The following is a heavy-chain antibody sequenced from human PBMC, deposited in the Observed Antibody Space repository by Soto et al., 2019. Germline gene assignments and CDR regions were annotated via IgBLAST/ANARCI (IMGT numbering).Heavy chain of an antibody. J-gene: IGHJ3*01. Sequence: EVQLVESGGGLVMPGGSLRLSCAASGFTFSAYHMNWVRQAPGKGLEWVSSINPTSSHIYYADSVRGRFTISRDDSKNSGSLQMNSLRTEDAALYYCARGYCGGGGCYRSRNAFDVWGQGTMVTVSS. CDR1: GFTFSAYH. D-gene: IGHD2-15*01. CDR3: ARGYCGGGGCYRSRNAFDV. CDR2: INPTSSHI. V-gene: IGHV3-21*06.